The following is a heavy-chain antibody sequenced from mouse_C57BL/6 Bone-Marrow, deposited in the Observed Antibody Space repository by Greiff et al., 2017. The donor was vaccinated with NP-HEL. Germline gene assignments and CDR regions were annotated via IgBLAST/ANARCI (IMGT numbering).Heavy chain of an antibody. Sequence: VQLQESGAELVKPGASVKLSCKASGYTFTSYWMHWVKQRPGQGLEWIGMIHPNSGSTNYNEKFKSKATLTVDKSSSTAYMQLSSLTSEDSAVYYCAKIYYYGSSYVFDYWGQGTTLTVSS. V-gene: IGHV1-64*01. D-gene: IGHD1-1*01. CDR3: AKIYYYGSSYVFDY. CDR1: GYTFTSYW. J-gene: IGHJ2*01. CDR2: IHPNSGST.